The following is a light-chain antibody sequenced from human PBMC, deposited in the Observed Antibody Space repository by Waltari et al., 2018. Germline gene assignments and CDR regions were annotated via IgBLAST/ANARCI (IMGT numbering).Light chain of an antibody. J-gene: IGLJ3*02. CDR2: YND. CDR3: VAWDDSLNGPV. Sequence: QSVLTQPPSVSEAPRQRVTIPCSGSSSNIGRNAVNWYQQLPGKAPKLLIYYNDLLPSGGSDRFSGSKSGTSGSLAISGLQSEDEANYYCVAWDDSLNGPVFGGGTRVTVL. V-gene: IGLV1-36*01. CDR1: SSNIGRNA.